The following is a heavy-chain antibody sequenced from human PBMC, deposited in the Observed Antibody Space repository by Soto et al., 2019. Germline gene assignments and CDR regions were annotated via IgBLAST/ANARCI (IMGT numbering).Heavy chain of an antibody. CDR2: ISAYNGNT. CDR3: ARDKTRYCSGGSCYLLNY. CDR1: GYTFTSYG. V-gene: IGHV1-18*04. J-gene: IGHJ4*02. D-gene: IGHD2-15*01. Sequence: QVQLVQSGAEVKKPGASVKVSCKASGYTFTSYGISWVRQAPGQGLEWMGWISAYNGNTNYAQKLQGRVTMTTDTSTSTAYMELRSLRSDDTAMYYCARDKTRYCSGGSCYLLNYWGQGTLVTVPS.